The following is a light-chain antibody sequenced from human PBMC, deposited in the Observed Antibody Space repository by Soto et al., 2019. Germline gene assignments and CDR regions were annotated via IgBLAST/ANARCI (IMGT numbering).Light chain of an antibody. V-gene: IGKV1-39*01. CDR1: QIINTY. Sequence: DIRMTQSPSSLSASVGDRVTITCRASQIINTYLNWYQHKSGKAPNLLIYRASRLQSGVPSRFSGSGSGTDFTLTISSLQPEDFATYYCQQSHSTPYTFGQGTKMEIK. J-gene: IGKJ2*01. CDR2: RAS. CDR3: QQSHSTPYT.